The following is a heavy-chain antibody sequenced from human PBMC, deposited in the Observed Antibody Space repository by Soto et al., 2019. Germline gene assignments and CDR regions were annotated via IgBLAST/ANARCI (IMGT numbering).Heavy chain of an antibody. CDR1: GGTFSSYA. CDR3: ASVGGSYRRTFDY. D-gene: IGHD3-16*02. V-gene: IGHV1-69*01. CDR2: IIPIFGTA. Sequence: ASVKGYCKASGGTFSSYAISWVRQAPGQGLEWMGGIIPIFGTANYAQKFQGRVTITADESTSTAYMELSSLRSEDTAVYYCASVGGSYRRTFDYWGQGTLVTVSS. J-gene: IGHJ4*02.